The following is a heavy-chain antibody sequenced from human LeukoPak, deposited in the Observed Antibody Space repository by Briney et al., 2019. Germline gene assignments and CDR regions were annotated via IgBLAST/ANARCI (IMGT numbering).Heavy chain of an antibody. CDR2: ISSSGSTI. Sequence: GGSLRLSCAASGFTFSDYYMSWIRQAPGKGLEWVSYISSSGSTIYYADSVKGRFTISRDNAKNSLYLQMNSLRAEDTAVYYCARRTDSSSWHFDYWGQGTLVTVSS. CDR3: ARRTDSSSWHFDY. D-gene: IGHD6-13*01. CDR1: GFTFSDYY. V-gene: IGHV3-11*01. J-gene: IGHJ4*02.